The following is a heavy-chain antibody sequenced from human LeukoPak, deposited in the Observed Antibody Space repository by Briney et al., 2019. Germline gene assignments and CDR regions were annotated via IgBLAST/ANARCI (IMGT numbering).Heavy chain of an antibody. V-gene: IGHV1-2*02. D-gene: IGHD3-22*01. Sequence: ASVKVSCKASGYTFTGYYMHWVRQAPGQGLEWMGWINPNSGGTHYAQKFQGRVTMTRDTSISTAYMELSRLRSDDTAVYYCARALYYYDSSGYYFNWFDPWGQGTLVTVSS. CDR1: GYTFTGYY. CDR3: ARALYYYDSSGYYFNWFDP. J-gene: IGHJ5*02. CDR2: INPNSGGT.